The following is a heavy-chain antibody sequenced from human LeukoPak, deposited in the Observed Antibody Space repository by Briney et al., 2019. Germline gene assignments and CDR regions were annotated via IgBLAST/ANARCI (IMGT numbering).Heavy chain of an antibody. Sequence: GGSLRLSCTASGFIFSSYWMTWVRQALGKGLEWVANIRQDGSEKNFVDSVEGRFTISRDNAKNSLYLQMNTLTAEDTAVYYCARDPIDYWGQGTLVTVTS. CDR3: ARDPIDY. CDR2: IRQDGSEK. J-gene: IGHJ4*02. CDR1: GFIFSSYW. V-gene: IGHV3-7*01.